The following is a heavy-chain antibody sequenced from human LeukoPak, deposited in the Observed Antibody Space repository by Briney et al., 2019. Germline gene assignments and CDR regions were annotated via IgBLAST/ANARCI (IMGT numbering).Heavy chain of an antibody. CDR2: ISDSGSRP. J-gene: IGHJ4*02. CDR1: GFTFSSFG. CDR3: AKTYDTYGLQYFDY. V-gene: IGHV3-23*01. Sequence: GGTLRLSCAASGFTFSSFGMTWVRQAPGKGLESVSAISDSGSRPFYPDSVKGRFTISRDNSKNTLYLQMNSLRAEDTAVYYCAKTYDTYGLQYFDYWGQGTLVTVSS. D-gene: IGHD5-18*01.